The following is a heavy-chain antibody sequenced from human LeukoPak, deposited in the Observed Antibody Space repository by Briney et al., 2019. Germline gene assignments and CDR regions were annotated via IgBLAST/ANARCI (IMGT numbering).Heavy chain of an antibody. Sequence: GGSLRLSCAASGFTVSSNYMSWVRQAPGKGLEWVSIIYSDSSTYYADSVKGRFTISRDNSNNTLYLQMNSLRAEETAVYYCAREGSFSTGGQYFDYWGQGTMVTVSS. CDR3: AREGSFSTGGQYFDY. J-gene: IGHJ4*02. CDR2: IYSDSST. D-gene: IGHD3-10*01. V-gene: IGHV3-53*01. CDR1: GFTVSSNY.